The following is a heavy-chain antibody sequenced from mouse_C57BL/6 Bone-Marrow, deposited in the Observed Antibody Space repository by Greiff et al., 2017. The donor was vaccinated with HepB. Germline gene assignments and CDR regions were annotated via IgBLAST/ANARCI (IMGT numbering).Heavy chain of an antibody. Sequence: VKVVESGAELVKPGASVKLSCKASGYTFTEYTIHWVKQRSGQGLEWIGWFYPGSGSIKYNEKFKDKATLTADKSSSTVYMELSRLTSEDSAVYFCARHEGWLLRGWYFDVWGTGTTVTVSS. D-gene: IGHD2-3*01. CDR3: ARHEGWLLRGWYFDV. CDR2: FYPGSGSI. CDR1: GYTFTEYT. V-gene: IGHV1-62-2*01. J-gene: IGHJ1*03.